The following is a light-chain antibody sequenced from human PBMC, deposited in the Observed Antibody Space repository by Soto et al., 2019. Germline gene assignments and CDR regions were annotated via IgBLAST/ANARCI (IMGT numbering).Light chain of an antibody. J-gene: IGKJ5*01. V-gene: IGKV3-20*01. Sequence: EIVLTQSPGTLSLSSGERATLSCRASQSVRSNYLAWYQQKLGQAPRLLIYGASSRATGIPDRFSGSGSGTDFTLTISRLEPEDFAVYYCQQYGSSPLVTFGQGTRLEIK. CDR2: GAS. CDR3: QQYGSSPLVT. CDR1: QSVRSNY.